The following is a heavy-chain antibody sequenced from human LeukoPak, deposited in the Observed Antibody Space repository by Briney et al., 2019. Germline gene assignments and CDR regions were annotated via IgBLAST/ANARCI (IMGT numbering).Heavy chain of an antibody. CDR1: GGTFSSYA. D-gene: IGHD3-22*01. V-gene: IGHV1-18*01. J-gene: IGHJ5*02. Sequence: ASVKVSCKASGGTFSSYAISWVRQAPGQGLEWMGWISAYNGNTNYAQKLQGRVTMTTDTSTSTAYMELRSLRSDDTAVYYCARLDPLYYYDSSGYFSTNWFDPWGQGALVTVSS. CDR2: ISAYNGNT. CDR3: ARLDPLYYYDSSGYFSTNWFDP.